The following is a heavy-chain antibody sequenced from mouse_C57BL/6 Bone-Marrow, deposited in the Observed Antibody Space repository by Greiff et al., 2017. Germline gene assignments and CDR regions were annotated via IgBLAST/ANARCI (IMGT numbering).Heavy chain of an antibody. V-gene: IGHV1-64*01. J-gene: IGHJ2*01. CDR1: GYTFTSYW. CDR2: IHPNSGST. CDR3: ARSGWLLPYFDY. D-gene: IGHD2-3*01. Sequence: QVQLQQPGAELVKPGASVKLSCKASGYTFTSYWMPWVKQRPGQGLEWIGMIHPNSGSTNYNEKFKSKATLTVDKSSSTAYMQLSSLTSEDSAVYYCARSGWLLPYFDYWGQGTTLTVSS.